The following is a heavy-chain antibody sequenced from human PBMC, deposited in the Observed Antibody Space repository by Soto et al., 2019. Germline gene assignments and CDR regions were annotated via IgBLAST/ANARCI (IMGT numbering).Heavy chain of an antibody. CDR2: IYYSGST. D-gene: IGHD3-9*01. Sequence: PSETLSLTCTVSGGSISSYYWSWIRQPPGKGLEWIGYIYYSGSTNYNPSLKSRVTISVDTSKNQFSLKLSSVTAADTAVYYCARGTDILTGPGAFDIWGQGTMVTVS. CDR3: ARGTDILTGPGAFDI. CDR1: GGSISSYY. V-gene: IGHV4-59*01. J-gene: IGHJ3*02.